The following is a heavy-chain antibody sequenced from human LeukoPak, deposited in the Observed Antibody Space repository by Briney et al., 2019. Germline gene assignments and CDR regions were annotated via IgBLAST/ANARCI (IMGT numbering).Heavy chain of an antibody. D-gene: IGHD5-12*01. Sequence: SETLSLTCTVSGGSISSYDWSWIRQPAGKGLEWIGRTYTSGSTNYNPSPKSRVTISVDKSKNQFSLKLRSVTAADTAVYYCAGRISGYGFDPWGQGTLVTVSS. V-gene: IGHV4-4*07. CDR3: AGRISGYGFDP. CDR1: GGSISSYD. J-gene: IGHJ5*02. CDR2: TYTSGST.